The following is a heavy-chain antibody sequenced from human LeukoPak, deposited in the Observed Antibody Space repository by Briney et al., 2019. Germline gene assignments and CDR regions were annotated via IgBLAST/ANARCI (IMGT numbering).Heavy chain of an antibody. J-gene: IGHJ6*03. CDR1: GGTFSSYA. CDR3: AREGGYNPYYYYYMDV. V-gene: IGHV1-69*05. Sequence: SVKVSCKASGGTFSSYAISWVRQAPGQGLEWMGRIIPIFGTANCAQKFQGRVTITTDESTSTAYMELSSLRSEDTAVYYCAREGGYNPYYYYYMDVWGKGTTVTVSS. D-gene: IGHD5-24*01. CDR2: IIPIFGTA.